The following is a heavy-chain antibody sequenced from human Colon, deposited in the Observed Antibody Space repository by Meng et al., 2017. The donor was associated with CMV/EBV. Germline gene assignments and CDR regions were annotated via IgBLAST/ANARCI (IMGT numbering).Heavy chain of an antibody. J-gene: IGHJ2*01. D-gene: IGHD3-16*01. CDR2: MNPNSGNT. V-gene: IGHV1-8*03. Sequence: ASVKVSCKASGYTFTSYDINWVRQATGQGLEWMGWMNPNSGNTGYAQKFQGRVTITRNTSISTAYMELSSLRSEDTAVYYCARDLRGPAHYWYFDLWGRGTLVTVSS. CDR3: ARDLRGPAHYWYFDL. CDR1: GYTFTSYD.